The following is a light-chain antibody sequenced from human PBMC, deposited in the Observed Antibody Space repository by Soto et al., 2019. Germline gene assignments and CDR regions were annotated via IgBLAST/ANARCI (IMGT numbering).Light chain of an antibody. Sequence: DIQLTQSPSTLSASVGDRVTITCRASQSISSWLAWYQQKPGKAPKLLIYKASSLASGVPSRFSGSGSGTEFTLTISRLQPDDFATYYCQQYNSYSWTFGQGTKV. J-gene: IGKJ1*01. CDR1: QSISSW. V-gene: IGKV1-5*03. CDR2: KAS. CDR3: QQYNSYSWT.